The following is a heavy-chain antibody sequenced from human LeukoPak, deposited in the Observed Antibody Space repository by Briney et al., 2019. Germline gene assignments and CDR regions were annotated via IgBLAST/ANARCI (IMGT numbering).Heavy chain of an antibody. CDR2: IFTSGST. Sequence: SETLSLTCTVSGGSISSYYWSWIRQPAGKGLEWIGRIFTSGSTNYNPSLKSRVTMSVDTSKNQFSLELSSVTAADTAVYYCARDTCSGGSCYPNYYYYYYGMDVWGQGTTVTVSS. J-gene: IGHJ6*02. CDR3: ARDTCSGGSCYPNYYYYYYGMDV. D-gene: IGHD2-15*01. CDR1: GGSISSYY. V-gene: IGHV4-4*07.